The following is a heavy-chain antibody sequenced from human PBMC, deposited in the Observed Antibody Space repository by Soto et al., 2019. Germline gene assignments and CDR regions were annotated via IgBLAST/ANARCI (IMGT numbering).Heavy chain of an antibody. Sequence: LGESLKISCKASGYTFSTYWIGWVRQMPGRGLEWMGFIYPGDSDTSYSPSFQGQVTISADKSTSTVYLQWSSLKASDTAMYYCARQKLWMATINNDAFDIWGQGTMVTVS. CDR3: ARQKLWMATINNDAFDI. V-gene: IGHV5-51*01. CDR2: IYPGDSDT. CDR1: GYTFSTYW. D-gene: IGHD2-21*01. J-gene: IGHJ3*02.